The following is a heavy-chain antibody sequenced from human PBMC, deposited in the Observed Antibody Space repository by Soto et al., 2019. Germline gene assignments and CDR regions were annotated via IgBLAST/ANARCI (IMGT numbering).Heavy chain of an antibody. D-gene: IGHD2-2*01. J-gene: IGHJ3*02. CDR3: ARDHRRGYCSSTSFSDAFDI. CDR2: IYYSGST. Sequence: SETLSLTCTVAGGSISSYYWSWIRQPPGKGLEWIGYIYYSGSTNYNPSLKSRVTISVDTSKNQFSLKLSSVTAADTAVYYCARDHRRGYCSSTSFSDAFDIWGQGTMVTVSS. CDR1: GGSISSYY. V-gene: IGHV4-59*01.